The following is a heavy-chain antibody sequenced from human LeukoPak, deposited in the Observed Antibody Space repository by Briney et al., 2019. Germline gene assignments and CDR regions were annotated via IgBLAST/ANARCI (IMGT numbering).Heavy chain of an antibody. CDR1: GFTFTSYS. J-gene: IGHJ6*03. V-gene: IGHV3-21*01. CDR3: ARDPKQYDFWGCYYYYYYMDV. CDR2: ISSSSSYI. Sequence: GGSLRLSCAASGFTFTSYSMNWVRQAPGKGLEWVSSISSSSSYIYYADSVKGRFTISRDNAKNSLYLQMNSLRAEDTAVYYCARDPKQYDFWGCYYYYYYMDVWGKGSTVTVSS. D-gene: IGHD3-3*01.